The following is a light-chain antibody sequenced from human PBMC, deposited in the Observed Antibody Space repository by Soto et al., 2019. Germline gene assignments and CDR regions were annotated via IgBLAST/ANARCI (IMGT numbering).Light chain of an antibody. CDR3: QQRSNWPPYT. V-gene: IGKV3-11*01. CDR2: DAS. J-gene: IGKJ2*01. Sequence: EIVLTQSPATLSLSPGERATLSCRASQSVSSYLAWYQQKPGQAPRLLIYDASNRANGIPARFSGSGSGTDFTLTISSLEPEDFAVYYCQQRSNWPPYTFGQGTKVDIK. CDR1: QSVSSY.